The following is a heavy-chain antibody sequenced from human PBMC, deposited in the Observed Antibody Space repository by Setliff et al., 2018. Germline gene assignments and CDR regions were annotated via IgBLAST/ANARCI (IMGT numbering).Heavy chain of an antibody. J-gene: IGHJ5*02. CDR1: GFTFSSYA. CDR2: ISGSGGAT. V-gene: IGHV3-23*01. Sequence: QAGGSLRLSCAASGFTFSSYAMTWVRQAPGKGLEWVSGISGSGGATYYAASVKGRFSISRDNSKNTLSLQMNSLRAEDTAIYYCAKYPSNPVYNYFDPWGQGTLVTVSS. CDR3: AKYPSNPVYNYFDP.